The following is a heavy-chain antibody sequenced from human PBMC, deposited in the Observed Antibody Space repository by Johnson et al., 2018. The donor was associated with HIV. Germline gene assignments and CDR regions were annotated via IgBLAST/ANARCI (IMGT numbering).Heavy chain of an antibody. J-gene: IGHJ3*02. D-gene: IGHD3-22*01. Sequence: VQLVESGGGVVQPGRSLRLSCAASGFTFSSYAMHWVRQAPAKGLEWVSYISSSGSTIYYADSVKGRFTISRDNAKNSLYLQMNSLRAEDTALYYCARAFLSHYYDSFGYYRRGGGSDIWGQGTMVTVSS. CDR2: ISSSGSTI. V-gene: IGHV3-48*03. CDR1: GFTFSSYA. CDR3: ARAFLSHYYDSFGYYRRGGGSDI.